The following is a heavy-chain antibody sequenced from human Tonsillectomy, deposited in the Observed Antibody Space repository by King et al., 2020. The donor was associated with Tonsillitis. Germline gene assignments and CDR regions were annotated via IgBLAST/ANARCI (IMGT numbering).Heavy chain of an antibody. V-gene: IGHV3-9*01. Sequence: VQLVESGGGLVQPGRSLRLSCAASGFTFDDYAMHWVRQAPGKGLEWVSGISWNSGSIGYADSVKVRFTISRDNAKNSLYLQMNSLRAEDTALYYCAKDYYDILTGNPVYYFDYWGQGTLVTVSS. J-gene: IGHJ4*02. CDR1: GFTFDDYA. D-gene: IGHD3-9*01. CDR2: ISWNSGSI. CDR3: AKDYYDILTGNPVYYFDY.